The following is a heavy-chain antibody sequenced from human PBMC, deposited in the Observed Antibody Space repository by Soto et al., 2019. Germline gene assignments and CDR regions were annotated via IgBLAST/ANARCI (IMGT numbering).Heavy chain of an antibody. V-gene: IGHV1-46*01. J-gene: IGHJ5*02. D-gene: IGHD1-26*01. CDR3: ARSIGSYSKWFDP. Sequence: QVQLVQSGAEVKKPGASVKVSCKASGYTFTNYYIHWVRQAPGQGLEWVGLINPKTGTTNDAPKFQGRVTMTSDTSTSTAYMELSSLRSEDTAVFYCARSIGSYSKWFDPWGQGTLVTVFS. CDR1: GYTFTNYY. CDR2: INPKTGTT.